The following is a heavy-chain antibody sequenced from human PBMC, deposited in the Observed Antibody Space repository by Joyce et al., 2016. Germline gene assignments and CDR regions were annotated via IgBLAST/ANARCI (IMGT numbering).Heavy chain of an antibody. V-gene: IGHV3-30-3*01. CDR3: ARRGLSGYTIDY. Sequence: QLQLVESGGGVVQPGRSLRLSCAASGFTFSGYSIHWVRQAPGKGLEWVAVRSYHGNNKYYADSVKGRFTISRDNSKNTLYLQMNSLRAEDTAVYYCARRGLSGYTIDYWGQGTLVTVSS. CDR2: RSYHGNNK. J-gene: IGHJ4*02. D-gene: IGHD5-12*01. CDR1: GFTFSGYS.